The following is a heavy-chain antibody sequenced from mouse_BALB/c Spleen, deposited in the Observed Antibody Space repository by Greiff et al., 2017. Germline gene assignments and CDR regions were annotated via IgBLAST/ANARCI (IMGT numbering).Heavy chain of an antibody. CDR3: ARELGWAMDY. D-gene: IGHD4-1*01. CDR2: ISSGSSTI. V-gene: IGHV5-17*02. CDR1: GFTFSSFG. Sequence: EVKLVESGGGLVQPGGSRKLSCAASGFTFSSFGMHWVRQAPEKGLEWVAYISSGSSTIYYADTVKGRFTISRDNPKNTLFLQMTSLRSEDTAMYYCARELGWAMDYWGKGTSVTVSS. J-gene: IGHJ4*01.